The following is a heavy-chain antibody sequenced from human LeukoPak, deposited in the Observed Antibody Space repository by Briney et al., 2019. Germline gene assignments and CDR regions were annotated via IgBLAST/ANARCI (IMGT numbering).Heavy chain of an antibody. V-gene: IGHV4-34*01. J-gene: IGHJ5*02. D-gene: IGHD6-13*01. CDR2: INHSGST. CDR1: GVTFSSND. CDR3: ARVRGFSSSWYPSYNWFDP. Sequence: SESLTLTCAASGVTFSSNDLSWIRQPPGKGLEWIAAINHSGSTNYNPSLKSRVTISVDTSKSQFSLKLSSVTAADTAVYYCARVRGFSSSWYPSYNWFDPWGQGTLVTVSS.